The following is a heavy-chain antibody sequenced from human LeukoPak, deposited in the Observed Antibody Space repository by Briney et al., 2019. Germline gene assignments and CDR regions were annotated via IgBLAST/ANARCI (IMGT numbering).Heavy chain of an antibody. CDR2: ISAYNGNT. V-gene: IGHV1-18*01. J-gene: IGHJ4*02. D-gene: IGHD2-15*01. Sequence: GASVKVSCKASGYTFTSYGISWVRQAPGQGLEWMGWISAYNGNTNYAQKLQGRVTMTTDTSTSTAYMELRSLRSDDTAVYYCARGPVVVVAADFRFDYWGQGTLVTVSS. CDR3: ARGPVVVVAADFRFDY. CDR1: GYTFTSYG.